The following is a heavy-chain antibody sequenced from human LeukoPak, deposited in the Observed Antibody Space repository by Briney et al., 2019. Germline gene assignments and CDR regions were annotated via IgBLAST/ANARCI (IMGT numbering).Heavy chain of an antibody. CDR1: GYTFTSNG. CDR2: MNPNSGNT. J-gene: IGHJ4*02. Sequence: ASVKVSCKASGYTFTSNGINWVRQATGQGLEWMGWMNPNSGNTGYAQKFQGRVTMTRNTSISTAYMELSSLRSEDTAVYYCTRVDTTTRDYWGQGTLVTVSS. CDR3: TRVDTTTRDY. D-gene: IGHD5-18*01. V-gene: IGHV1-8*01.